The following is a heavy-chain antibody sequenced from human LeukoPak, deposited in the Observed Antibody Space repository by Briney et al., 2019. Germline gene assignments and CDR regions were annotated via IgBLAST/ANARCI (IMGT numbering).Heavy chain of an antibody. J-gene: IGHJ5*02. CDR2: INPNSGDT. CDR1: GYTFTGYY. D-gene: IGHD1-26*01. Sequence: ASVKVSCKASGYTFTGYYMHWVRQAPGQGLECMGWINPNSGDTNYAQKFQGRVSMTRDTSISTAYMDLSGLRSDDTALYYCARGLGWDSGTYLGAWGQGTLVTVSS. CDR3: ARGLGWDSGTYLGA. V-gene: IGHV1-2*02.